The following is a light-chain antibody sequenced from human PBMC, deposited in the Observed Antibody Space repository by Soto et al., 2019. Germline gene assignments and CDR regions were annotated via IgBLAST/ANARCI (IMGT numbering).Light chain of an antibody. CDR1: ALPKQY. CDR3: QSADSSALSAV. CDR2: KDS. J-gene: IGLJ2*01. Sequence: SYELTQPPSVSVSPGQTARITCSGDALPKQYAYWYQQKPGQAPVLVIYKDSERPSGIPERFSGSSSGTTVTLTISGVQAEDEADYYCQSADSSALSAVFGGGTKLTVL. V-gene: IGLV3-25*03.